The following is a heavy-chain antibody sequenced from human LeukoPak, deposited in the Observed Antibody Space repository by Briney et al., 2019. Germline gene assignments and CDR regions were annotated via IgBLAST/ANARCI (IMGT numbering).Heavy chain of an antibody. V-gene: IGHV3-30*02. D-gene: IGHD5-18*01. CDR1: GFTFSSYG. CDR2: IRYDGSNK. Sequence: GGSLRLSCAASGFTFSSYGMHWVRQAPGKGPEWVAFIRYDGSNKYYADSVKGRFTISRDNSKNTLYLQMNSLRAEDTAVYYCAKDPRGYSYGPGAFDIWGQGTMVTVSS. J-gene: IGHJ3*02. CDR3: AKDPRGYSYGPGAFDI.